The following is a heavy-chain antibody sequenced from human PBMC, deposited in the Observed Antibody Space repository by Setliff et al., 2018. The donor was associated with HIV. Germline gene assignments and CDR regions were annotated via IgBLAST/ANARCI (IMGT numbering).Heavy chain of an antibody. Sequence: LRLSCAASGFTFSSYSMNWVRQTPGKGLEWVSSISSSSSYIYYADSVKGRFTISRDNAKNSLYLQMNSLRAEDTAVYYCAKGVVAAAGTAGYWGQGTLVTVSS. CDR1: GFTFSSYS. CDR3: AKGVVAAAGTAGY. V-gene: IGHV3-21*01. CDR2: ISSSSSYI. J-gene: IGHJ4*02. D-gene: IGHD6-13*01.